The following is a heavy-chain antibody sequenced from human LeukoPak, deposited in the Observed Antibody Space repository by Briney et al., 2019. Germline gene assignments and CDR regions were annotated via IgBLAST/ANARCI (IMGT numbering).Heavy chain of an antibody. CDR3: TTGIRGD. J-gene: IGHJ4*02. Sequence: GGSLRLSCAASGFSFSNAWMNWVRQAPGKGLEWVGCILSKTSGGTTDYATPVKGRFTISRDDSKNTLFLQMNSLKTEDTAVYYCTTGIRGDCGQGTLVTVSS. CDR1: GFSFSNAW. CDR2: ILSKTSGGTT. V-gene: IGHV3-15*07.